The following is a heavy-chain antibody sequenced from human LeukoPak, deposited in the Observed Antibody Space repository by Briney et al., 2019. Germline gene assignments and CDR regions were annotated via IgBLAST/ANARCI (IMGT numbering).Heavy chain of an antibody. J-gene: IGHJ6*02. CDR1: GFTFGSYW. CDR3: ARPNYYYYGMDV. V-gene: IGHV3-74*01. Sequence: GGSLRLSCAASGFTFGSYWMHWVRQAPGKGLVWVSRINSDGSSTSYADSVKGRFTISRDNAKNTLYLQMNSLRAEDTAVYYCARPNYYYYGMDVWGQGTTVTVSS. CDR2: INSDGSST.